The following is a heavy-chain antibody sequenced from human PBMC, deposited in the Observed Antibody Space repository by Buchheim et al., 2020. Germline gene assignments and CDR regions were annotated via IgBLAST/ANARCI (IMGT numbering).Heavy chain of an antibody. CDR1: GFTFSSYA. CDR2: ISGSGGST. Sequence: EVQLLESGGGLVQPGGSLRLSCAASGFTFSSYAMSWVRQAPGKGLEWVSAISGSGGSTYYADSVKGRLTIYRDNSKNTPYLQMNSLRAEDTAVYYCAKIDDFWSGYYYYYYMDVWGKGTT. CDR3: AKIDDFWSGYYYYYYMDV. J-gene: IGHJ6*03. V-gene: IGHV3-23*01. D-gene: IGHD3-3*01.